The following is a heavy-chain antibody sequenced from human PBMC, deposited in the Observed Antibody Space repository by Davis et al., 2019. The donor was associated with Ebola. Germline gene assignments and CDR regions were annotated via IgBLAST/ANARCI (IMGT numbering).Heavy chain of an antibody. D-gene: IGHD2-2*01. V-gene: IGHV3-11*01. CDR1: GFTFSDYY. Sequence: PGGSLRLSCAASGFTFSDYYMSWIRQAPGKGLEWVSYISSSGSTIYYADSVKGRFTISRDNAKNSLYLQMNSLRAEDTAVYYCARGEIVVVPAANFWFDPWGQGTLVTVSS. J-gene: IGHJ5*02. CDR2: ISSSGSTI. CDR3: ARGEIVVVPAANFWFDP.